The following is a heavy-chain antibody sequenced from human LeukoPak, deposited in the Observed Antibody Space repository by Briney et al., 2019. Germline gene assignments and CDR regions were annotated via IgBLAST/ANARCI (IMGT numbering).Heavy chain of an antibody. D-gene: IGHD3-10*01. CDR2: IYYTGST. CDR1: GGSISSYY. CDR3: ARLDTMDRGGGGIWFDY. J-gene: IGHJ4*02. V-gene: IGHV4-59*08. Sequence: SETLSLTCTVSGGSISSYYWSWIRQPPGKGLEWIGCIYYTGSTNYNPSLKSRVTISVDTSKNQFSLKLSSVTAADTAIYYCARLDTMDRGGGGIWFDYWGQGTLVTVSS.